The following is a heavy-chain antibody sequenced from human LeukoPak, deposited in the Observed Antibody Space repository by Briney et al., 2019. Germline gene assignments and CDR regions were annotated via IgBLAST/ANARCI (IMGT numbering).Heavy chain of an antibody. CDR2: IFVSGST. CDR3: ARLGGWSLRD. J-gene: IGHJ4*02. D-gene: IGHD6-19*01. CDR1: GVSISTYD. V-gene: IGHV4-4*09. Sequence: SETLSLTCAVSGVSISTYDWSWIRQPPGKGLEWIGFIFVSGSTNYNPSLKSRVTMSLDPSKNQFSLNLSSLTAADTAVYFCARLGGWSLRDWGQGTLVSVSS.